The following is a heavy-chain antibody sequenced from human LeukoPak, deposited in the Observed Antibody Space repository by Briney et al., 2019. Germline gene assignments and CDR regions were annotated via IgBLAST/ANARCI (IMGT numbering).Heavy chain of an antibody. D-gene: IGHD3-10*01. V-gene: IGHV3-30*18. Sequence: PGRSLRLSCAASGFTFSSYGMHWVRQAPGKGLEWVAVISYDGSNKYYADSVKGRFTTSRDNSKNTLYLQMNSLRAEDTAVYYCAKDDGSGSYYKGYFDYWGQGTLVTVSS. CDR3: AKDDGSGSYYKGYFDY. CDR2: ISYDGSNK. CDR1: GFTFSSYG. J-gene: IGHJ4*02.